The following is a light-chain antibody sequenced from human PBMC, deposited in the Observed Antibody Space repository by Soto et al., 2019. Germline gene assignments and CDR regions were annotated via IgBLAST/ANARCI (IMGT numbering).Light chain of an antibody. V-gene: IGLV2-11*01. Sequence: QSALTQPRSVSGSPGQSVTISCTGTSSDVGAYNYVSWYQQHPGKAPKLLIYDVNRRPSGVPDRFSGSKSGNTASLTISGLQAEDEPDDYCCSFADSSVYVFGSGTKVTVL. CDR3: CSFADSSVYV. J-gene: IGLJ1*01. CDR2: DVN. CDR1: SSDVGAYNY.